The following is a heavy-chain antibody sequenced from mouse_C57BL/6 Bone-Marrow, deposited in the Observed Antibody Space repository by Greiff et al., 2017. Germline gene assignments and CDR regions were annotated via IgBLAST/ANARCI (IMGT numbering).Heavy chain of an antibody. J-gene: IGHJ2*01. Sequence: EVKLVESGGGLVKPGGSLKLSCAASGFTFSSYAMSWVRQTPEQRLEWVATISGGGGYTNSPDTVKGRFTTSRDNAKNNLSLQMRHLKSEDSAMYYCARDRINGNLFDYWGQGTTLTVSS. V-gene: IGHV5-4*01. CDR1: GFTFSSYA. CDR3: ARDRINGNLFDY. CDR2: ISGGGGYT. D-gene: IGHD2-1*01.